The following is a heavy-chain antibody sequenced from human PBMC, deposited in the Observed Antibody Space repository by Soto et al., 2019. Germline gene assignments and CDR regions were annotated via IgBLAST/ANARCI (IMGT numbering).Heavy chain of an antibody. CDR2: IYPGKSTT. J-gene: IGHJ6*02. CDR3: ARTSAAGKYYYGMDG. Sequence: PGESLKISCKGSGYTFNNYWIGWVRQMPGKGLEWIGIIYPGKSTTRYSPSFQGQVAMSADKSLSTAYLQWSSLKASDTAMYYCARTSAAGKYYYGMDGWGQGTTVTVSS. D-gene: IGHD6-13*01. CDR1: GYTFNNYW. V-gene: IGHV5-51*01.